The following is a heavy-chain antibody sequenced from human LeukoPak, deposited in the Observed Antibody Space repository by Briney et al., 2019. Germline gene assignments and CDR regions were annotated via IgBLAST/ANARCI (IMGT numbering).Heavy chain of an antibody. CDR2: ISGSGGST. CDR1: GFTVSSNY. V-gene: IGHV3-23*01. J-gene: IGHJ4*02. Sequence: GGSLRLSCAASGFTVSSNYVSWVRQAPGKGLEWVSAISGSGGSTYYADSVKGRFTISRDNSKNTLYLQMNSLRAEDTAVYYCAKEAISYGSGSYYIGILFDYWGQGTLVTVSS. CDR3: AKEAISYGSGSYYIGILFDY. D-gene: IGHD3-10*01.